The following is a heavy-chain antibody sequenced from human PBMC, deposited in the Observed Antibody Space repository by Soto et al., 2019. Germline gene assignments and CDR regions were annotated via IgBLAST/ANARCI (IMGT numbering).Heavy chain of an antibody. V-gene: IGHV4-39*01. D-gene: IGHD4-17*01. J-gene: IGHJ4*02. CDR1: GGSVTNSSYY. CDR2: VYYRGRS. CDR3: VSQRTTVLTQAYFDY. Sequence: PSETLSLTCTVSGGSVTNSSYYWGWIRQSPGMGLEWIGSVYYRGRSYSKSSVKSRVAISVDTSKNQFSLNFNSVTASDTALYYCVSQRTTVLTQAYFDYWGPGAQVT.